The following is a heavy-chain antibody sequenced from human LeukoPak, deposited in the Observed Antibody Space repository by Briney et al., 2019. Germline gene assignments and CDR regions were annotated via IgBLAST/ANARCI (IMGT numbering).Heavy chain of an antibody. CDR3: ARSYGRGSYSN. J-gene: IGHJ4*02. CDR2: ISWNSGSI. Sequence: SLRLSCAVSGFTFDDYAMHWVRQAPGKGLEWVSGISWNSGSIGYADSVRGRFTISRDSAKNSLYLQMNSLRAEDTAVYYCARSYGRGSYSNWGQGTLVTVSS. D-gene: IGHD1-26*01. CDR1: GFTFDDYA. V-gene: IGHV3-9*01.